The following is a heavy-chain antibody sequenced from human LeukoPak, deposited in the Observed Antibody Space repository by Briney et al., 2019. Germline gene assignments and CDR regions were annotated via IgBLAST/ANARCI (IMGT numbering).Heavy chain of an antibody. V-gene: IGHV3-7*01. J-gene: IGHJ4*02. CDR1: GFSFSPYW. CDR3: ARLFGGVTTFDY. Sequence: GGSLRLSCAASGFSFSPYWMSWVRQGPGKGLDWMASINPDGSGTYYVDSVKGRFAISRDNAQSSLYLQMNSLSAEDTAVYFCARLFGGVTTFDYWGQGTLVTVSS. CDR2: INPDGSGT. D-gene: IGHD4-17*01.